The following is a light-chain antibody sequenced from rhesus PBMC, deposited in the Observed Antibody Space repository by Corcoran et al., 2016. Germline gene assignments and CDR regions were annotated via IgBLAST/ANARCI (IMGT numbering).Light chain of an antibody. V-gene: IGKV4-1*01. J-gene: IGKJ2*01. Sequence: DIVMTQSPDSLAVPLGERITINFKSSQTLLYSPNNKNSLAWDQQKPGQAPKLPIYWASVRESGVPNRFSGSGSGTDFTLAFSGLQAEDVAVYYCQQYYSSPYNFGQGTKVEIK. CDR2: WAS. CDR1: QTLLYSPNNKNS. CDR3: QQYYSSPYN.